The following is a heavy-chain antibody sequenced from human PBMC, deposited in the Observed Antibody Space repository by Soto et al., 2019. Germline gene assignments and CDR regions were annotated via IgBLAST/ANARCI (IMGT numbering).Heavy chain of an antibody. J-gene: IGHJ6*02. D-gene: IGHD5-12*01. CDR3: ARDLGGYEETYYYFYGMDV. Sequence: QVQLVESGGGLVKPGGSLRLSCAASGFTFSDYYMSWIRQAPGKGLGWVSYISSRGTTTYYADSVKGRFTISRDNAKNSLYLQLNSLRVEDTAVYYCARDLGGYEETYYYFYGMDVWGQGTTVTVSS. CDR2: ISSRGTTT. V-gene: IGHV3-11*01. CDR1: GFTFSDYY.